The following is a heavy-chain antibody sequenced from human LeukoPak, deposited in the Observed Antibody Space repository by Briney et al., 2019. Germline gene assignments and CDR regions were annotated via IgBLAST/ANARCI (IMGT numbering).Heavy chain of an antibody. Sequence: GGSLRLSCSASGFTFSSYAMTWVRQAPGKGLEWVSTISGRGDLEFYTESVKGRFTISRDHSKNTVHLQMDSLRAEDTAIYYCAREGDFWSGYPNDHYYYMDVWGKGTTVTVTS. CDR1: GFTFSSYA. CDR3: AREGDFWSGYPNDHYYYMDV. V-gene: IGHV3-23*01. CDR2: ISGRGDLE. D-gene: IGHD3-3*01. J-gene: IGHJ6*03.